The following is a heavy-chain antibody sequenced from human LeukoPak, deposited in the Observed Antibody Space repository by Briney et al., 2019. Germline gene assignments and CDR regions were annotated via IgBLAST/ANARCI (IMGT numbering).Heavy chain of an antibody. V-gene: IGHV1-8*01. Sequence: ASVKVSCKASGYTFTNYDINWVRQASGQGLEWMGWMNPNSGNTGSAQKFQGRVTMTSNTSISTAYMELSSLRSEDTAVYYCARGLRREQXLXXAFDYXGQGTPXTVS. CDR2: MNPNSGNT. D-gene: IGHD1-26*01. CDR1: GYTFTNYD. CDR3: ARGLRREQXLXXAFDY. J-gene: IGHJ4*02.